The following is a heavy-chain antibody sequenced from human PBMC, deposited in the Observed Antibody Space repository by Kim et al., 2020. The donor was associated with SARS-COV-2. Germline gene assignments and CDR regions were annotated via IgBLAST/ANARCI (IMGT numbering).Heavy chain of an antibody. J-gene: IGHJ3*02. D-gene: IGHD3-10*01. CDR1: GYTFTSYY. V-gene: IGHV1-46*01. CDR3: ARSPPYQRRTWFGELLSAFDI. CDR2: INPSGGST. Sequence: ASVKVSCKASGYTFTSYYMHWVRQAPGQGLEWMGIINPSGGSTSYAQKFQGRVTMTRDTSTSTVYMELSSLRSEDTAVYYCARSPPYQRRTWFGELLSAFDIWGQGTMVTVSS.